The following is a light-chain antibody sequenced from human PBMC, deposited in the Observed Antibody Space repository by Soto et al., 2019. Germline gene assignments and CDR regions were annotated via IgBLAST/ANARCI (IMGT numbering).Light chain of an antibody. CDR2: DAS. CDR3: QQARA. CDR1: QSISSW. J-gene: IGKJ1*01. V-gene: IGKV1-5*01. Sequence: DIQMTQSPSTLSASVGDRVTITCRASQSISSWLAWYQQKPGKAPKLLIYDASSLESGVPSRFSGSGSGTEFTLTISRLQPDDFATYYCQQARAFGQGTKVEIK.